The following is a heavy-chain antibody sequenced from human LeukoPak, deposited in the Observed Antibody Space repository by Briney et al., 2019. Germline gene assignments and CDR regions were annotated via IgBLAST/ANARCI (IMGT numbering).Heavy chain of an antibody. V-gene: IGHV1-46*01. D-gene: IGHD2-15*01. Sequence: ASVKVSCKASGYTFTSYYMHWVRQAPGQGLEWMGIINPSGGSTSYAQKFQGRVTMTRDTSTSTVYIELSSLRSEDTAVYYCARIYCSGGSCYPGWFDPWGQGTLVTVSS. CDR3: ARIYCSGGSCYPGWFDP. CDR2: INPSGGST. J-gene: IGHJ5*02. CDR1: GYTFTSYY.